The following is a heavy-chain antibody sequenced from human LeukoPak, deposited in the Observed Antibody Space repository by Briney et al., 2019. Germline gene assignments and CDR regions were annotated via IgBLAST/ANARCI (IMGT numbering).Heavy chain of an antibody. CDR3: ARESYYDSSGYYRRDFDY. Sequence: SQTLSLTCTVSGGSISSGSYYWSWIRQPAGKGLEWIGRIYTSGSTNHNPSLKSRVTISVDTSKNQFSLKLSSVTAADTAVYYCARESYYDSSGYYRRDFDYWGQGTLVTVSS. D-gene: IGHD3-22*01. CDR1: GGSISSGSYY. CDR2: IYTSGST. J-gene: IGHJ4*02. V-gene: IGHV4-61*02.